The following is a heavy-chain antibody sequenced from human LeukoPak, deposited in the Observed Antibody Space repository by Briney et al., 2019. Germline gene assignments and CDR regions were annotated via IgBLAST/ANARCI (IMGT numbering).Heavy chain of an antibody. D-gene: IGHD4-11*01. Sequence: ASVNVSCKASGYTFTYYYMHWVRQAPGQGLEWMGMINPSSGSTSYAQKFQGRVTMTRGTSTSTVYMELSSLRSEDTAVYYCARAFGNYVEGYWGQGTLVTVSS. CDR1: GYTFTYYY. CDR2: INPSSGST. V-gene: IGHV1-46*01. CDR3: ARAFGNYVEGY. J-gene: IGHJ4*02.